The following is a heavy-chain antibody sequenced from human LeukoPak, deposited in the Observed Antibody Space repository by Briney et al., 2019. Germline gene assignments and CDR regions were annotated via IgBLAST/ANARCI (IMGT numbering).Heavy chain of an antibody. V-gene: IGHV3-48*03. CDR3: ATSVVVPAAMYRVVSYYFDY. CDR1: GFTFSSYE. D-gene: IGHD2-2*01. Sequence: PGGSLRLSCAASGFTFSSYEMNWVRQAPGKGLEWVSYISSSGSTIYYADSVKGRFTISRDNAKNSLYLQMNSLRAEDTAVYYCATSVVVPAAMYRVVSYYFDYWGQGTLVTVSS. J-gene: IGHJ4*02. CDR2: ISSSGSTI.